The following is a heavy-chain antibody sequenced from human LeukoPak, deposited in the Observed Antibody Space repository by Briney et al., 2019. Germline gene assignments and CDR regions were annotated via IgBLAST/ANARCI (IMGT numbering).Heavy chain of an antibody. CDR2: IKQDGSEK. CDR3: AREGIAVADTYYYYYMDV. D-gene: IGHD6-19*01. J-gene: IGHJ6*03. V-gene: IGHV3-7*01. CDR1: GFTFSSYW. Sequence: GGSLRLSCAASGFTFSSYWMSWVRQAPGKGLEWVANIKQDGSEKYYVDSVEGRFTIPRDNAKNSLYLQMNSLRAEDTAVYYCAREGIAVADTYYYYYMDVWGKGTTVTVSS.